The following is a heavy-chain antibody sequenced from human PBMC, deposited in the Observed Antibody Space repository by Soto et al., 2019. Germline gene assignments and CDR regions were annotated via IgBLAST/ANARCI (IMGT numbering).Heavy chain of an antibody. V-gene: IGHV1-69*13. J-gene: IGHJ4*02. CDR1: GGTFSSYA. CDR2: IIPIFGTA. Sequence: GASVKVSCKASGGTFSSYAISWVRQAPGQGLEWMGGIIPIFGTANYAQKFQGRVTITADESTSTAYMELSSLRSEDTAVYYCARDRPYSSSRGLDYWGQGTLVTVSS. CDR3: ARDRPYSSSRGLDY. D-gene: IGHD6-6*01.